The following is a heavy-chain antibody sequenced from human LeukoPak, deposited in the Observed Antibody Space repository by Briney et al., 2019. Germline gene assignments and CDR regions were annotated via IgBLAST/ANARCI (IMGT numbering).Heavy chain of an antibody. V-gene: IGHV3-30*19. D-gene: IGHD3-10*01. CDR3: ARDPRGLRGVLYYFDY. CDR1: GFTFSSYG. CDR2: ISYDGSNK. Sequence: PGRSLRLSCAASGFTFSSYGMHWVRQAPGKGLEWVAVISYDGSNKYYADSVKGRFTISRDNAKNTLYLQMNSLRAEDTAVYYCARDPRGLRGVLYYFDYWGQGTLVTVSS. J-gene: IGHJ4*02.